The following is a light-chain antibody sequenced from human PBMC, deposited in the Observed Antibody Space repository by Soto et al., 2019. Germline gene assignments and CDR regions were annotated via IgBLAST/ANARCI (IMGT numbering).Light chain of an antibody. V-gene: IGKV3-15*01. CDR3: QQYYRWPQT. CDR1: QSVSSSY. CDR2: AAS. J-gene: IGKJ1*01. Sequence: EIVFTQSPGTLSLSPGEIATLSCRASQSVSSSYLAWYQQQPGPPPRLLISAASTRATGIPARFSGSGSGTEFTLTISSLQSEDFAVYYCQQYYRWPQTFGQGTKV.